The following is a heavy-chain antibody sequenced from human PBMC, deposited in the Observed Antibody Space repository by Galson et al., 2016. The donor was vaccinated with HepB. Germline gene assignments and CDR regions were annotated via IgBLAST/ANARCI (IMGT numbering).Heavy chain of an antibody. CDR3: ARSIVAFHWYFDL. Sequence: SVKVSCKASGGTLGSNSVTWVRQAPGQGLEWMGGIIPMFETINYAQKFQGRVTIIADESTSTVSMELSSLKSEDTAVYFCARSIVAFHWYFDLWGPGTLVTVSS. D-gene: IGHD2-15*01. J-gene: IGHJ2*01. V-gene: IGHV1-69*13. CDR1: GGTLGSNS. CDR2: IIPMFETI.